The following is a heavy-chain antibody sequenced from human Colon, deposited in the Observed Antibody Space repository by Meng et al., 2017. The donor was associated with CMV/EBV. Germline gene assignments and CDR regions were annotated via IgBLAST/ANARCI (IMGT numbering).Heavy chain of an antibody. V-gene: IGHV1-2*02. J-gene: IGHJ5*01. D-gene: IGHD2-2*01. CDR1: GYTFTGYY. CDR2: INPNSGDT. Sequence: ASVKVSCKASGYTFTGYYMHWVRQAPGQGLEWMGWINPNSGDTNSAQKFQGRVTMTRDTSISTAYMVLNRLRSDDTAVYHCARGPDIVILPAVATKGNWFDPWGQGTLVTVSS. CDR3: ARGPDIVILPAVATKGNWFDP.